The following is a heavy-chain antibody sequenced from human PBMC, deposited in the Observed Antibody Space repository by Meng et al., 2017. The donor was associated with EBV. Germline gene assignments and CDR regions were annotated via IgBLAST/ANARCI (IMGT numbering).Heavy chain of an antibody. J-gene: IGHJ5*02. D-gene: IGHD6-19*01. V-gene: IGHV4-39*01. Sequence: QLQLRGSGPGQVXXXXXRXLTXTXPGDSLRGFYYWGWIRQPPGRGLEWIGSVHYTGSTYYSPSLKSRVTVSVDTSKNQFSLRLTSVTAADTAVYYCARPFPSWQSPRLDPFGAWGQGTLVTVSS. CDR1: GDSLRGFYY. CDR3: ARPFPSWQSPRLDPFGA. CDR2: VHYTGST.